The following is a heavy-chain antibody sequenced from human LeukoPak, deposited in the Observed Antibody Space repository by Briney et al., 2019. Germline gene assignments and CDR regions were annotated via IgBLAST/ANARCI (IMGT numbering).Heavy chain of an antibody. CDR3: ARDLVTVTRGFDI. CDR1: DDSFSSHY. D-gene: IGHD4-17*01. CDR2: ISYIGRT. J-gene: IGHJ3*02. Sequence: SETLSLTCAVSDDSFSSHYWTWIRQPPGKGLEWIGYISYIGRTNYNPSLKSRVTISIDTSKNQFSLKLTSVTAADTAVYYCARDLVTVTRGFDIWGQGTMVSVSS. V-gene: IGHV4-59*11.